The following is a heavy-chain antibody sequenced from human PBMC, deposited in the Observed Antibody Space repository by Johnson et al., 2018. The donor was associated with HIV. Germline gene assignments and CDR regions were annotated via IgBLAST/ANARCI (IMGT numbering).Heavy chain of an antibody. CDR3: AKGADYADYEGAFDI. CDR1: GFTFDDYG. Sequence: VLLVESGGGVVRPGGSLRLSCAASGFTFDDYGMSWVRQAPGKGLEWVSVIYSGGSTYYADPVKGRFTISRDNSKNTLYLQMNSLRVEDTAVYYCAKGADYADYEGAFDIWGQGTMVTVSS. D-gene: IGHD4-17*01. V-gene: IGHV3-66*01. CDR2: IYSGGST. J-gene: IGHJ3*02.